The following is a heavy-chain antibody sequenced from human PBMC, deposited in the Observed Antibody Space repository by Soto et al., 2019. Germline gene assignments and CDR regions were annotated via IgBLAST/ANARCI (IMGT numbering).Heavy chain of an antibody. Sequence: NPSETLSLTCAVSVGSISSGGYSWSWIRQPPGKGLEWIGYIYHSGSTYYNPSLKSRATISVDRSKNQFSLKLSSVTAADTAVYYCAKDVGVIFFDYWGQGALVTVST. D-gene: IGHD3-16*02. CDR2: IYHSGST. CDR3: AKDVGVIFFDY. CDR1: VGSISSGGYS. J-gene: IGHJ4*02. V-gene: IGHV4-30-2*01.